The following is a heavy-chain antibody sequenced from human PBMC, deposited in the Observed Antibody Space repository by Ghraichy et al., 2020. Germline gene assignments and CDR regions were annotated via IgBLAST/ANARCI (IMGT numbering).Heavy chain of an antibody. Sequence: SETLSLTCTVSGGSISSGGYYWSWIRQHPGKGLEWIGYIYYSGSTYYNPSLKSRVTISVDTSKNQFSLKLSSVTAADTAVYYCARGYSSGWYPSNWFDPWGQGTLVTVSS. V-gene: IGHV4-31*03. D-gene: IGHD6-19*01. CDR1: GGSISSGGYY. J-gene: IGHJ5*02. CDR2: IYYSGST. CDR3: ARGYSSGWYPSNWFDP.